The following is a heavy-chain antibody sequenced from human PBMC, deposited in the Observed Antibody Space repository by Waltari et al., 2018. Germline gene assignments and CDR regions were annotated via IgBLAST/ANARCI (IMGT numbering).Heavy chain of an antibody. CDR2: MNPESGNT. CDR3: ARGLSSSWFGMDV. Sequence: QVQLVQSGAEVKKPGASAKVSCQASRALSPRHETNRVRQATGRGPEWLGWMNPESGNTGYAQKFQGRVTMTRDTSTTTAYMELSSLRSDDTAVYFCARGLSSSWFGMDVWGQGTAVTVSS. D-gene: IGHD6-13*01. J-gene: IGHJ6*02. CDR1: RALSPRHE. V-gene: IGHV1-8*02.